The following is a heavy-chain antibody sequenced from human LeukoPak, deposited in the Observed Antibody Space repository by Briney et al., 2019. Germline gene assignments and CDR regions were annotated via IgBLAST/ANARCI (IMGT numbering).Heavy chain of an antibody. CDR2: IYYSGRT. V-gene: IGHV4-39*01. J-gene: IGHJ1*01. Sequence: PSETLSLSCLVSGDSVRSSNYYWYWIRQPPGKGLEWIGSIYYSGRTYYNSSLKSRVSMSVDTTKNQFSLRLTSMTAADTAVYYCARRRYYDGSGYLDWGQGTLVIVS. CDR1: GDSVRSSNYY. CDR3: ARRRYYDGSGYLD. D-gene: IGHD3-22*01.